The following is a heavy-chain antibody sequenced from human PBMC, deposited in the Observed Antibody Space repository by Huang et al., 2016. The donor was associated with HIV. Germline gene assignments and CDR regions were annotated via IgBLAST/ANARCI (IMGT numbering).Heavy chain of an antibody. Sequence: EVQLVESGGGLIQPGGSLRLSCAASGFTVSSNYMRWVRQAPGKGLEWVSVIYSDESTYFADSVKGRFTISRDNSKNTLYLQMNSLRAEDTAVYYCAAQWELRGGVDFWGQGTLVTVSS. CDR1: GFTVSSNY. CDR3: AAQWELRGGVDF. CDR2: IYSDEST. J-gene: IGHJ4*02. D-gene: IGHD1-26*01. V-gene: IGHV3-53*01.